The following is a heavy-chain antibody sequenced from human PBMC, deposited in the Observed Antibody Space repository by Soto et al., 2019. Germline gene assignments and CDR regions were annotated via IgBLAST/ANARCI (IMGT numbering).Heavy chain of an antibody. CDR1: GFTFSSYA. V-gene: IGHV3-30-3*01. J-gene: IGHJ4*02. CDR3: ARLAAGTLDY. CDR2: ISYDGSNK. Sequence: QVQLVESGGGVVQPGRSLRLSCAASGFTFSSYAMHWVRQAPGKGLEWVAVISYDGSNKYYADSVTGRFTISRDNSKNTLYLQMNSLRAEDTAVYYCARLAAGTLDYWGQGTLVTVSS. D-gene: IGHD6-13*01.